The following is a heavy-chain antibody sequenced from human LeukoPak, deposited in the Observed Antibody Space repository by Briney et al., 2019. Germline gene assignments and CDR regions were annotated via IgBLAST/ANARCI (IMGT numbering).Heavy chain of an antibody. CDR1: GWTFSSSA. CDR3: ARWVGTQLDF. D-gene: IGHD1-14*01. V-gene: IGHV3-64*02. J-gene: IGHJ4*02. Sequence: GGSLTLSCAASGWTFSSSAMHWVRQPPGKRLETVSAISSGGGRVYYGDSVKGRFTISRDNSKNTLYLQMGSLRAEDMAVYYCARWVGTQLDFWGQGTLVTVSS. CDR2: ISSGGGRV.